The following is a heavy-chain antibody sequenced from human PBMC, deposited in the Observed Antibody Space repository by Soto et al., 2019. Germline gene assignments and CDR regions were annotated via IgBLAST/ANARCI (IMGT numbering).Heavy chain of an antibody. D-gene: IGHD3-3*01. V-gene: IGHV1-58*01. CDR1: GFTFTSSA. J-gene: IGHJ6*02. Sequence: ASVKVSCKASGFTFTSSAVQWLRQARGQRLEWIGWIVVGSGNTNYAQKFQERVTITRDMSTSTAYMELSSLRSEDTAVYYCAAYDNYDFWSGYYYGMDVWGQGTTVTVSS. CDR3: AAYDNYDFWSGYYYGMDV. CDR2: IVVGSGNT.